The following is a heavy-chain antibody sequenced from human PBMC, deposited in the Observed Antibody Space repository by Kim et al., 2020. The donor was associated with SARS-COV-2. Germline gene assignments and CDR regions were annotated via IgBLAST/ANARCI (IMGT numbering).Heavy chain of an antibody. V-gene: IGHV3-11*01. CDR1: GFTFSDYY. D-gene: IGHD3-22*01. CDR2: ISSSGSTI. J-gene: IGHJ4*02. CDR3: ARDLEYYYDSSGPPIL. Sequence: GGSLRLSCAASGFTFSDYYMSWIRQAPGKGLEWVSYISSSGSTIYYADSVKGRFTISRDNAKNSLYLQMNSLRAEDTAVYYCARDLEYYYDSSGPPILWGQGTLVTVSS.